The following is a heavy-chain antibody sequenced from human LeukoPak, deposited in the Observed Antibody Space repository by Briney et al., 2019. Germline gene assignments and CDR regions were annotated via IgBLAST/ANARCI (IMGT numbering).Heavy chain of an antibody. CDR1: GYTFTGYY. CDR3: ARGLFPTYYFDY. V-gene: IGHV1-2*02. Sequence: ASVKVSCKASGYTFTGYYMHWVRQAPGQGLEWMGWINPNSGGTNYAQKLQGRVTMTRDTSISTAYMELSRLRSDDTAVYYCARGLFPTYYFDYWGQGTLVTVSS. J-gene: IGHJ4*02. D-gene: IGHD2-21*01. CDR2: INPNSGGT.